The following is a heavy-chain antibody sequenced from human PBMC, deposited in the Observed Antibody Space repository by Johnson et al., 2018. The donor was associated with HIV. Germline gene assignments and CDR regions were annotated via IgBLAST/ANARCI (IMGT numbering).Heavy chain of an antibody. CDR1: GFTFSSYA. Sequence: VQLVESGGGLVQPGRSLRLSCAASGFTFSSYAMHWVRQAPGKGLEWVAVISYDGSNKYYADSVKGRFTISRDNSKNTLYLQMNSLRAEDTAVYYCARAGAVVITTEDAFDIWGQGTMVTVSS. CDR2: ISYDGSNK. CDR3: ARAGAVVITTEDAFDI. J-gene: IGHJ3*02. V-gene: IGHV3-30*04. D-gene: IGHD3-22*01.